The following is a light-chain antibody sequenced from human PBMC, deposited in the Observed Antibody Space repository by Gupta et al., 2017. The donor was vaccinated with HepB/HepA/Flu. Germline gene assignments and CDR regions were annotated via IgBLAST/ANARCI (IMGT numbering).Light chain of an antibody. Sequence: EIVLTQSPVTLSLSPGERATLSCRASQDINKNLAWYRQKPGQAPRHLIYDASKRASDSPARYSDSGCGKDCTLTISSLEPEECAVYYCQQRNNCHHFMITFGQGTKMEIK. CDR1: QDINKN. CDR3: QQRNNCHHFMIT. V-gene: IGKV3-11*01. J-gene: IGKJ2*01. CDR2: DAS.